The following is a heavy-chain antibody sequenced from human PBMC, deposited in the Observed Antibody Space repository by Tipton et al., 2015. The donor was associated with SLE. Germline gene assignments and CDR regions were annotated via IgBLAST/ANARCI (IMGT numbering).Heavy chain of an antibody. CDR2: IYYSGST. D-gene: IGHD5-12*01. J-gene: IGHJ5*02. Sequence: TLSLTCTVPGGSISSHYWSWIRQPPGKGLEWIGYIYYSGSTNYNPSLKSRVTISVDTSKNQFSLKLSSVTAADTAVYYCARGVDGRVGDWFDPWGQGTLVTVSS. CDR1: GGSISSHY. V-gene: IGHV4-59*11. CDR3: ARGVDGRVGDWFDP.